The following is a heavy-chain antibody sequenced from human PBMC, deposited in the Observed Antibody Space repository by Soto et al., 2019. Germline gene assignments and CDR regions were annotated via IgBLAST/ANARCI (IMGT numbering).Heavy chain of an antibody. D-gene: IGHD2-21*02. V-gene: IGHV1-58*01. Sequence: QMQLVQSGPEVKKPGTSVKVSCKASGFTFTSSAVQWVRQARGQRLEWIGWIVVGSGNTNYAQKFQERATITREMRPSTGYMHLSSLRSEDTAVYYCAADRTYCGGDCYVDWGQGTLVTVSS. J-gene: IGHJ4*02. CDR1: GFTFTSSA. CDR2: IVVGSGNT. CDR3: AADRTYCGGDCYVD.